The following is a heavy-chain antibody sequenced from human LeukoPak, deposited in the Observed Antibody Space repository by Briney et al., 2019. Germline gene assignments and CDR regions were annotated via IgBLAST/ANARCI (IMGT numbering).Heavy chain of an antibody. CDR3: ATGHYMDV. CDR1: GYTFTSHY. J-gene: IGHJ6*03. Sequence: ASVKVSCKASGYTFTSHYMHWVRQAPEQGLEWMGIISPSGGSTGYAQKFQGRVTMTRDMSTRTDYMELSSLRSEDTAVYYCATGHYMDVWGKGTTVTVSS. CDR2: ISPSGGST. V-gene: IGHV1-46*01.